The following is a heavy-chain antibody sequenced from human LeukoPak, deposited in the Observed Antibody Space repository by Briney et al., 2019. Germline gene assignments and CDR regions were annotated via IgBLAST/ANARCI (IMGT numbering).Heavy chain of an antibody. J-gene: IGHJ4*02. CDR3: ARDRGDLDY. V-gene: IGHV4-61*02. CDR1: GGSISSGSFF. Sequence: SETLSLTCTVSGGSISSGSFFWSWIRQPAGKGLEWIGRVYSSGITNYSPSLKSRVTISVDTSKNQFSLNLTSVTAADTAVYYCARDRGDLDYWGQGTLVTVSS. CDR2: VYSSGIT.